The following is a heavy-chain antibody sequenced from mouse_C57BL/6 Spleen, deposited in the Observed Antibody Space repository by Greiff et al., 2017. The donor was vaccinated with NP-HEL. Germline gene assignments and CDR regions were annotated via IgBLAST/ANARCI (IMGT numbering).Heavy chain of an antibody. CDR3: ARNLGGYFDY. J-gene: IGHJ2*01. CDR1: GFTFSDYG. V-gene: IGHV5-17*01. D-gene: IGHD4-1*01. CDR2: ISSGSSTI. Sequence: DVQLVESGGGLVKPGGSLKLSCAASGFTFSDYGMHWVRQAPEKGLEWVAYISSGSSTIYYADTVKGRFTISRDNAKNTLFLQMTSLRSEDTAMYYCARNLGGYFDYWGQGTTLTVSS.